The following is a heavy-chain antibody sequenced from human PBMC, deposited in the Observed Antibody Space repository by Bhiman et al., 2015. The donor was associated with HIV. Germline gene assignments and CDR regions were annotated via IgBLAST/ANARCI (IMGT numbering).Heavy chain of an antibody. V-gene: IGHV3-66*01. CDR3: ARDAVSGNTYYYYYYGMDV. J-gene: IGHJ6*02. D-gene: IGHD3-10*01. CDR1: GFAYSIYW. Sequence: EERLVESGGGLVQPGGSLRLSCEASGFAYSIYWMGWVRQAPGKGLEWVSVIYSGGSTYYADSVKGRFTISRDNSKNTLYLQMNSLRAEDTAVYYCARDAVSGNTYYYYYYGMDVWGQGP. CDR2: IYSGGST.